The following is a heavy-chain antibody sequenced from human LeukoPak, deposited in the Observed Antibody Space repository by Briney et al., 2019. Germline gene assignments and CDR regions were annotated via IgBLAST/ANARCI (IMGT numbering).Heavy chain of an antibody. CDR3: ARESWGPVGP. CDR1: GFTVSNNH. V-gene: IGHV3-66*02. CDR2: TYTDTSA. J-gene: IGHJ5*02. D-gene: IGHD3-16*01. Sequence: GGSLRLSCAASGFTVSNNHMSWVRQAPGKGLEWVSLTYTDTSAYYADSVKGRFTISRDNSKNTLNLQMSSLRVEDTAVYYCARESWGPVGPWGQGTLVTVSS.